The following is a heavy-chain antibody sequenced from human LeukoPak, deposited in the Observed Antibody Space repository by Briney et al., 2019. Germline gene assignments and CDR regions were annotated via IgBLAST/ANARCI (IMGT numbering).Heavy chain of an antibody. CDR1: GYTFTGYY. D-gene: IGHD1-1*01. CDR2: INPNSGGT. V-gene: IGHV1-2*02. Sequence: ASVNVSCKASGYTFTGYYMHWVRQAPGQGLEWMGWINPNSGGTNYAQKFQGRVTMTRDTSISTAYMELSRLRSDDTAVYYCAREVTTIAEGWFDPWGQGTLVTVSS. CDR3: AREVTTIAEGWFDP. J-gene: IGHJ5*02.